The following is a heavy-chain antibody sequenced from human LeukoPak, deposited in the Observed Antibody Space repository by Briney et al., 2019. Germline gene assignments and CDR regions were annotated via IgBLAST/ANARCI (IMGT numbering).Heavy chain of an antibody. D-gene: IGHD6-13*01. CDR3: ARISSSNWYNERSAFDV. Sequence: SETLSLTFTVSGGSISSYYWSWVRQPPGKGLEWIGFVYYTGSTNYSPSLKSRVTISVDTSKNQFSLKLRSVTAADTAVYYCARISSSNWYNERSAFDVWGQGTMVTVSS. CDR2: VYYTGST. V-gene: IGHV4-59*01. CDR1: GGSISSYY. J-gene: IGHJ3*01.